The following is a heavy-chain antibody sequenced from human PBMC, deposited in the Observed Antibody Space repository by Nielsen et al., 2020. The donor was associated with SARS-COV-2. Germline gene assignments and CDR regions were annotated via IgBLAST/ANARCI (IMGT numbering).Heavy chain of an antibody. CDR1: GFTFRGNW. D-gene: IGHD3-22*01. Sequence: GGSLRLSCVVSGFTFRGNWMTWVRQAPGKGLEWISSISWNSGIILYAESVKGRFTISRDNAKNSLYLQMNSLRPEDTALYYCAKEGDSSGYYPPFDHWGQGTLVTVSS. V-gene: IGHV3-9*01. J-gene: IGHJ4*02. CDR3: AKEGDSSGYYPPFDH. CDR2: ISWNSGII.